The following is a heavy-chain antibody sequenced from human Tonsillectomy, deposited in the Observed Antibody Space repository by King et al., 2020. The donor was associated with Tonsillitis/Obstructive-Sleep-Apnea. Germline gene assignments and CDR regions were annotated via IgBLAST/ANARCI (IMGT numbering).Heavy chain of an antibody. J-gene: IGHJ4*02. CDR2: SNHSGST. Sequence: VQLQQWGAGLLKPSETLSLTCAVYGGSFSGYYWSWIRQPPGKGLEWIGESNHSGSTNYNPSLKSRVTISVDTSKNQFSLKLSSVTAADTAVSNCARGAGYCSGGRCYFGYWGQGTLVTVSS. V-gene: IGHV4-34*01. CDR3: ARGAGYCSGGRCYFGY. CDR1: GGSFSGYY. D-gene: IGHD2-15*01.